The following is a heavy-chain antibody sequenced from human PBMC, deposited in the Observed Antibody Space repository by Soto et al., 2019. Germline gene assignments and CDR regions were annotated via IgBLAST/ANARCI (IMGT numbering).Heavy chain of an antibody. CDR3: AQLALWFGEFGRGY. Sequence: EVFLSESGGGVTQPGGSLRLSCAAPGIKFRDSAMSWVRQAPGKGLEWVSSISNNGDATYYADSVKGRFHISRVNSEKTVFLEMNSLRVEDTAVYFCAQLALWFGEFGRGYWGQGALVNVSS. CDR2: ISNNGDAT. D-gene: IGHD3-10*01. V-gene: IGHV3-23*01. CDR1: GIKFRDSA. J-gene: IGHJ4*02.